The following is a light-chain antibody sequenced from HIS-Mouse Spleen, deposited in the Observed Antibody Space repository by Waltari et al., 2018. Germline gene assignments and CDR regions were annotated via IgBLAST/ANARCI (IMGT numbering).Light chain of an antibody. CDR2: KAS. V-gene: IGKV1-5*03. CDR3: QQYNSYSLT. CDR1: QSISSW. Sequence: DIQRTQSPSTLSASVGDRVTITCRASQSISSWLAWYQQNPGKAPKLLIYKASSLESGVPSRFSGSGSGTEFTLTISSLQPDDFATYYCQQYNSYSLTFGGGTKVEIK. J-gene: IGKJ4*01.